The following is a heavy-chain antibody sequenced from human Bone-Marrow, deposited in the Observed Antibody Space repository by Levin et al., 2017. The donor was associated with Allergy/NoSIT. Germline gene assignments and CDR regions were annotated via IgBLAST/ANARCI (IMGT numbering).Heavy chain of an antibody. D-gene: IGHD2-21*02. Sequence: GGSLRLSCAASGFTFSTYAMNWVRQAPGQGLEWVSSVSDCGDYTFYADSVKGRFTISRDNSKNTLYLQMNSLRAEDTAVYYCAKADGTAYDSFDTWGQGNLVAVAA. J-gene: IGHJ4*02. CDR1: GFTFSTYA. CDR3: AKADGTAYDSFDT. V-gene: IGHV3-23*01. CDR2: VSDCGDYT.